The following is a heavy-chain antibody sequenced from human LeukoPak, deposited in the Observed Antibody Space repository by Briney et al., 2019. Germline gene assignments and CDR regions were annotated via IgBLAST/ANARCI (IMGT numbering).Heavy chain of an antibody. V-gene: IGHV4-59*01. CDR1: GGSISPYF. J-gene: IGHJ5*02. Sequence: SETLSLTCTVSGGSISPYFWSWIRQTPGKGREWIGYISYTGSTNYNPALKSRVTISVDTSKNQFSLQLTSVTAADTAVYYCARDDYRGVTNFDPWGQGTLVTVSS. CDR3: ARDDYRGVTNFDP. CDR2: ISYTGST. D-gene: IGHD3-10*01.